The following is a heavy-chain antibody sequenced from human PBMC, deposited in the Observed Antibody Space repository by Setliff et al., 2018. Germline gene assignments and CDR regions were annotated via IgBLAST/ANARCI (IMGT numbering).Heavy chain of an antibody. CDR1: GGSFRGYY. CDR2: IGHTGSI. D-gene: IGHD2-21*02. Sequence: LSLTCAVYGGSFRGYYWSWIRQPPGKGLEWVGNIGHTGSINYNPSLKSRLTISRDTSKNQVSLKLNSVTATDTAVYYCARDLGHVGDSDYWGQGILVTVSS. V-gene: IGHV4-34*01. CDR3: ARDLGHVGDSDY. J-gene: IGHJ4*02.